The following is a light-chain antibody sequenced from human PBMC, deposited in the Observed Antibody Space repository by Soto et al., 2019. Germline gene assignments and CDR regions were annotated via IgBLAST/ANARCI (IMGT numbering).Light chain of an antibody. V-gene: IGKV1-39*01. J-gene: IGKJ2*01. CDR3: QQSYRSPYT. Sequence: DIQLTQSPSSLSASVGDRVTVTCRTSQSINIYLNWYQQKPGKAPTLLIYGESSLQSGVPSRFSGGGSRTDFTLTISSLQTEDFATYFCQQSYRSPYTFGQGTKLEI. CDR2: GES. CDR1: QSINIY.